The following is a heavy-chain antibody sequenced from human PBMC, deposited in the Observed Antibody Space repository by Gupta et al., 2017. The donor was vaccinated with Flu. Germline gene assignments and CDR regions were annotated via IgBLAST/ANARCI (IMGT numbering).Heavy chain of an antibody. CDR2: ISGSGGST. D-gene: IGHD3-10*01. CDR1: GFTFSSYA. CDR3: AKDPLIGTMVRGVGGMDV. V-gene: IGHV3-23*01. J-gene: IGHJ6*02. Sequence: EVQLLESGGGLVQPGGSLRLSCAASGFTFSSYAMSWVRQAPGKGLEWVSAISGSGGSTYYADSVKGRFTISRDNSKNTLYLQMNSLRAEDTAVYYCAKDPLIGTMVRGVGGMDVWGQGTTVTVSS.